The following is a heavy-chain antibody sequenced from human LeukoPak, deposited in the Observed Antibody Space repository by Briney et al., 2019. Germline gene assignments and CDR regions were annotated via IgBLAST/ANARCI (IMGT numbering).Heavy chain of an antibody. D-gene: IGHD3-10*01. CDR2: IYYSGST. CDR1: GGSISSFY. CDR3: ARASSTMIRGVMAVTFDY. J-gene: IGHJ4*02. V-gene: IGHV4-59*01. Sequence: SETLSLTCTVSGGSISSFYWSWIRQPPGKGLEWIGCIYYSGSTNYNPSLQSRVTISFDTSKNHFSLRLSSVTAADTAVYYCARASSTMIRGVMAVTFDYWGQGTLVTVSS.